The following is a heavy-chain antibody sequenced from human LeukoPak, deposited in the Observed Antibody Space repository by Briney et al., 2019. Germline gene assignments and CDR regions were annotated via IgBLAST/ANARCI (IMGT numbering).Heavy chain of an antibody. CDR1: GFTFSDYY. J-gene: IGHJ4*02. V-gene: IGHV3-11*01. CDR3: ARFAGSGSYYIDY. CDR2: IRGSGTTI. Sequence: GGSLRLSCAASGFTFSDYYMSWIRQAPGKGLEWVSYIRGSGTTIFYAHSVKGRFTISRDNAKNSLYLQMNSLRAEDTPVYYCARFAGSGSYYIDYWGQGTLITVSS. D-gene: IGHD3-10*01.